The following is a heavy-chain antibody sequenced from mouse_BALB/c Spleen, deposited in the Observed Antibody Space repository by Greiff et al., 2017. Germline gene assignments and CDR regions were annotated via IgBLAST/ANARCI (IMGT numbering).Heavy chain of an antibody. CDR3: ARRGSDYYAMDY. CDR2: ISSGSSTI. CDR1: GFTFSSFG. D-gene: IGHD1-1*01. V-gene: IGHV5-17*02. Sequence: EVMLVESGGGLVQPGGSRKLSCAASGFTFSSFGMHWVRQAPEKGLEWVAYISSGSSTIYYADTVKGRFTISRDNPKNTLFLQMTSLRSEDTAMYYCARRGSDYYAMDYWGQGTTGTVSA. J-gene: IGHJ4*01.